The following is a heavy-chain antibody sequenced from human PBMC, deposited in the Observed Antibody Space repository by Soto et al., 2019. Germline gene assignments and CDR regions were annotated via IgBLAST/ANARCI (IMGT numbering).Heavy chain of an antibody. CDR2: IYHSGST. J-gene: IGHJ5*02. V-gene: IGHV4-38-2*02. D-gene: IGHD2-21*02. CDR1: GAYISDFS. CDR3: ARVGPYCGGDCYSPPP. Sequence: SETLSITCRVSGAYISDFSWSWIRQPAGKGLEWIGTIYHSGSTYYNPSLKSRVTISVDASENHFSLKLSSVTAADTAVYYCARVGPYCGGDCYSPPPWGQGTLVTAPQ.